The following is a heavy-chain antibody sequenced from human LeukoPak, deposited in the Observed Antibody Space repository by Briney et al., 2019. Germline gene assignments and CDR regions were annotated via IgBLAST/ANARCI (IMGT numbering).Heavy chain of an antibody. V-gene: IGHV3-30*04. J-gene: IGHJ6*03. CDR1: GFTFSSYA. D-gene: IGHD2-15*01. CDR3: ARVAQRAAYCSGGSCYPKYYYYMDV. Sequence: GGSLRLSCAASGFTFSSYAMHWVRQAPGKGLEWVAVISYDGSNKYYADSVKGRFTISRDNSKNTLYLQMNSLRAEDTAVYYCARVAQRAAYCSGGSCYPKYYYYMDVWGKGTTVTVSS. CDR2: ISYDGSNK.